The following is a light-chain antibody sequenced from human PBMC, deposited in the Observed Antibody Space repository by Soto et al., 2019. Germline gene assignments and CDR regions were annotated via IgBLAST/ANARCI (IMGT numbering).Light chain of an antibody. J-gene: IGKJ1*01. V-gene: IGKV2-30*01. Sequence: DVVMTQSPLFLPVTLGQPASISCRSSQSLVYSDGNAYLNWFQQRHGQSPRRLIYKVSNRDSGAPDRFTGNGSGTYMPLKIRRVESEDVGVYYCMPGTHLPPMTFGQWTKVEIK. CDR2: KVS. CDR1: QSLVYSDGNAY. CDR3: MPGTHLPPMT.